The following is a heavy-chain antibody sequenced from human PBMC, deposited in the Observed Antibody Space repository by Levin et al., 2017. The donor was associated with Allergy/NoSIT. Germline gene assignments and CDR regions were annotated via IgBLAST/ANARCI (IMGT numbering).Heavy chain of an antibody. D-gene: IGHD1-1*01. J-gene: IGHJ5*01. CDR2: ISSDGSET. CDR1: GFTFNTYW. Sequence: GSLRLSCAASGFTFNTYWMHWVRQAPGKGLVWVSRISSDGSETSYADSVKGRFTISRDNAKNTVYLQMNSLRAEDTAVDYCVRAGSGNWNAWFDSWGQGTLVTVSS. V-gene: IGHV3-74*01. CDR3: VRAGSGNWNAWFDS.